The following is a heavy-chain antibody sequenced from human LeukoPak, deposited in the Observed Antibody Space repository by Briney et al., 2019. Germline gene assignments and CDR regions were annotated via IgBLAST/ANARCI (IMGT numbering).Heavy chain of an antibody. D-gene: IGHD6-13*01. V-gene: IGHV5-51*01. CDR2: IYPGDSDT. Sequence: GESLKISCEACEYNFSNYWINWVRQTRGKGLGWMGIIYPGDSDTRYGQSFQGHVTISADRSATTAYLQWSRLEASDTAKYFCARKANGMAAPFDSWAQGTLATVS. CDR1: EYNFSNYW. J-gene: IGHJ4*02. CDR3: ARKANGMAAPFDS.